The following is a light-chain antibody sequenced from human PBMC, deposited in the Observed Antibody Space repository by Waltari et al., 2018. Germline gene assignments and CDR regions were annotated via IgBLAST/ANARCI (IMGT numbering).Light chain of an antibody. J-gene: IGKJ2*01. CDR3: QQYYTSPYT. CDR1: QTVLYSSNNKNY. Sequence: DIVMTQSPDSLAVSLGERATINCKSSQTVLYSSNNKNYLAWYQQKPGQPPKLVIYWASTRESVVPDRFSASGSGTDFNFTISSLQAEDVAVYYCQQYYTSPYTFAQGTKLEI. CDR2: WAS. V-gene: IGKV4-1*01.